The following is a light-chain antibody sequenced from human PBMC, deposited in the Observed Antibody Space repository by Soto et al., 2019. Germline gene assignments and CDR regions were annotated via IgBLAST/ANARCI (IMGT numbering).Light chain of an antibody. CDR1: QSISSW. V-gene: IGKV1-5*03. CDR3: QQYNSYPCT. CDR2: KAS. J-gene: IGKJ1*01. Sequence: DIQMTQSPSTLSASVGDRVTITCRASQSISSWLAWYQQNPGKAPKLLIYKASSLESGVPSRFSGSGSGTEFPLTINLLQPDDFATYYCQQYNSYPCTFGHGTKVEIK.